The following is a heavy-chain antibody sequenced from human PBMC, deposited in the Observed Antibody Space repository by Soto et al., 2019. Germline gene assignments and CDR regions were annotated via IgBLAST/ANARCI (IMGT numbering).Heavy chain of an antibody. CDR2: ISFSDGGT. Sequence: EEQLLESGGGLIQPGGSLRLACAASGFTFSSYAMTWVRQAPGKGLEWVSSISFSDGGTYYADSVKGRLTISRDNSKNTLFLQMNRLRVEDTAVYYCVKDDRILGRRYFDLWGRGTLVTVSS. J-gene: IGHJ2*01. CDR1: GFTFSSYA. D-gene: IGHD2-15*01. V-gene: IGHV3-23*01. CDR3: VKDDRILGRRYFDL.